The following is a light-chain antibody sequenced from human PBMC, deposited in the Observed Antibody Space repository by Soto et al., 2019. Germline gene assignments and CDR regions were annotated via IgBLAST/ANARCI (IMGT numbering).Light chain of an antibody. V-gene: IGKV1-39*01. CDR3: QLNCSTAPT. J-gene: IGKJ1*01. CDR2: AAS. CDR1: QSISNH. Sequence: DLPMTQCTCHLSASAEALAIINCRASQSISNHLYWYQKKPGKAPKLLIFAASSLQSGVPSMFSGSRSGPDFIFTTSSLQTDDSAAYAFQLNCSTAPTFGQGTKVDIK.